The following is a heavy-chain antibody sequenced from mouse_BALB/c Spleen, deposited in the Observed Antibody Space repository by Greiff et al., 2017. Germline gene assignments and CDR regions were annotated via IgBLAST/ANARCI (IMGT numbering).Heavy chain of an antibody. V-gene: IGHV14-3*02. Sequence: VQLQQSGAELVKPGASVKLSCTASGFNIKDTYMHWVKQRPEQGLEWIGRIDPANGNTKYDPKFQGKATLPADTSSNTAYLQLSSLTSEDTAVYYCARGRTNCDGDYWGQGTTLTVSS. J-gene: IGHJ2*01. CDR2: IDPANGNT. CDR1: GFNIKDTY. CDR3: ARGRTNCDGDY. D-gene: IGHD4-1*01.